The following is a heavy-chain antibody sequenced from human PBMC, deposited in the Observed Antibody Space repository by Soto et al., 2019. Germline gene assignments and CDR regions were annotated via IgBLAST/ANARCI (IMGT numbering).Heavy chain of an antibody. CDR3: AKDIGGWYCVYVGSDAFDS. J-gene: IGHJ3*02. V-gene: IGHV3-9*01. CDR2: ISRNSGSI. D-gene: IGHD6-19*01. CDR1: GFTFDDYA. Sequence: EVQLVESGGGLVQPGRSLRLSCAASGFTFDDYAMHWVRQAPGKGLERVSGISRNSGSIGYADSVKGRFTISRDNAKISLYLQMNSLRAEDTALYYCAKDIGGWYCVYVGSDAFDSWGQGTMFTVSS.